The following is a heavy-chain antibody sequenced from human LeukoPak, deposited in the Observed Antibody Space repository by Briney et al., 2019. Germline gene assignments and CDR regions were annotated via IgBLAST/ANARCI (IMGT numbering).Heavy chain of an antibody. CDR2: INPGGSSI. J-gene: IGHJ4*02. CDR1: GFTFSSYW. V-gene: IGHV3-74*01. CDR3: ASARNPVV. Sequence: PGGSLRLSCAASGFTFSSYWMHWVRQVPGKGLVWVARINPGGSSITYADSVKGRFTISRDSAKNTLYLQMDSLRAEDTGVYYCASARNPVVWGQGTLVTVSS.